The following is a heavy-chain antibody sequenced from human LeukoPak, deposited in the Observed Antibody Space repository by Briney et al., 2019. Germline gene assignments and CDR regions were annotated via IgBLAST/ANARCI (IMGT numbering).Heavy chain of an antibody. J-gene: IGHJ5*02. CDR1: GFTFSSYA. Sequence: GGSLRLSCAASGFTFSSYAMHWVRQAPGKGLEWVAVISYDGSNKYYADSVKGRFTISRDNSKNTLYLQMNSLRADDTAVYYCARDRPAAHRKRWFDPWGQGTLVTVSS. V-gene: IGHV3-30*07. CDR3: ARDRPAAHRKRWFDP. D-gene: IGHD6-13*01. CDR2: ISYDGSNK.